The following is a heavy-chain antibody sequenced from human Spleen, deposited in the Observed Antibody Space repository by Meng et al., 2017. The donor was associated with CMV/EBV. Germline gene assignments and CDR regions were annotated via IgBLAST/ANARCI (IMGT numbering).Heavy chain of an antibody. CDR1: VGSFRTYD. V-gene: IGHV4-34*01. CDR2: IKHGGRT. CDR3: ARDSSGWYDGYFDS. J-gene: IGHJ4*02. D-gene: IGHD6-19*01. Sequence: FVGSFRTYDWSGIRQSPGKGMEWIGKIKHGGRTFENPSLKSRGTISLDMSKSQFSLGLTSVTAADTAVYYCARDSSGWYDGYFDSWGQGTLVTVSS.